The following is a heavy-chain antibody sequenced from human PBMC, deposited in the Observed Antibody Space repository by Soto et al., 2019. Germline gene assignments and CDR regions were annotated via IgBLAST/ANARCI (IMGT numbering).Heavy chain of an antibody. CDR1: GFTFSSYW. Sequence: GGSLRLSCAASGFTFSSYWMHWVRQAPGKGLVWVSRINSDGSSTSYADSVKGRFTISRDNAKNTLYLQMNSLRAEDTAVYYCAMDYYDSSGYPPFDYWGQGTLVTVSS. D-gene: IGHD3-22*01. V-gene: IGHV3-74*01. CDR2: INSDGSST. J-gene: IGHJ4*02. CDR3: AMDYYDSSGYPPFDY.